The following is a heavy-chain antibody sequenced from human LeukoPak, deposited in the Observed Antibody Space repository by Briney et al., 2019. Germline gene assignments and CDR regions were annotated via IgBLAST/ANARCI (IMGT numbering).Heavy chain of an antibody. CDR1: GFTFSGSA. V-gene: IGHV3-73*01. J-gene: IGHJ4*02. D-gene: IGHD6-19*01. Sequence: GGSLRLSCAASGFTFSGSAMHWVRQASGKGLGWVGRIRSKANSYATAYAASVKGRFTISRDDSKNTAYLQMNSLKTEDTAVYYCTSRIAVAGTMWYPLDYWGQGTLVTVSS. CDR3: TSRIAVAGTMWYPLDY. CDR2: IRSKANSYAT.